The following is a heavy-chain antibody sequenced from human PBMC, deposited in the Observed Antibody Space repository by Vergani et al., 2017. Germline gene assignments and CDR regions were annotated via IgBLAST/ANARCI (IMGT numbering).Heavy chain of an antibody. V-gene: IGHV4-61*02. CDR1: GGSITSGSFY. D-gene: IGHD3-10*01. CDR2: IHSSGTT. Sequence: QVQLHESGPGLVKPSQTLSLTCTVSGGSITSGSFYWSWIRQPAGKGLEWIGRIHSSGTTNYNPSLKSRVTLSVDTSKNQLSLRMTSVTAADTAVYYCARASWTSELRGVYWFDTWGQGTLVSVSS. J-gene: IGHJ5*02. CDR3: ARASWTSELRGVYWFDT.